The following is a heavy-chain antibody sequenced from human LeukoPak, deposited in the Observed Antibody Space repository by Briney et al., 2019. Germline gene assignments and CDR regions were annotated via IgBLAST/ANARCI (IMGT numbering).Heavy chain of an antibody. V-gene: IGHV3-66*01. CDR2: SYTGGNT. CDR1: GFTVSSNY. Sequence: GGSLRLSCAASGFTVSSNYMSWVRQAPGEGLEWVSVSYTGGNTHYADSVKGRFTLSRDNSKNTVYLQMNSLRVEDTAMYYCASISDLLYYFDSWGQGTLVTVSS. J-gene: IGHJ4*02. CDR3: ASISDLLYYFDS.